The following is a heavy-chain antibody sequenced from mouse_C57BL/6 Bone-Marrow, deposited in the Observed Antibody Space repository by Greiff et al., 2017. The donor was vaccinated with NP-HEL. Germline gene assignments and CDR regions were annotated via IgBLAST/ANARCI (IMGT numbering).Heavy chain of an antibody. CDR1: GYTFTSYW. CDR2: LYPGNSDP. D-gene: IGHD1-2*01. CDR3: AQGVRYYALGFAY. Sequence: VQLQQSGTVLARPGASVKMSCKTSGYTFTSYWMHWVKQRPGQGLEWIGALYPGNSDPSYNQKFKGKAKLTAVTSASTAYMALSSLTNEDSAVYDCAQGVRYYALGFAYWGQGTLVTVSA. J-gene: IGHJ3*01. V-gene: IGHV1-5*01.